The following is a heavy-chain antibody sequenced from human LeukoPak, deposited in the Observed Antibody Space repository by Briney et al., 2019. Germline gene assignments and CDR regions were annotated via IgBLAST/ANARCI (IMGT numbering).Heavy chain of an antibody. V-gene: IGHV4-34*01. CDR3: TRGTTAPRIKS. J-gene: IGHJ5*02. CDR2: IDFNERI. CDR1: DESLFTGYY. Sequence: PSETLSLTCGVDDESLFTGYYWSWIRLTPEKGLEWIGEIDFNERITYNPSLQGRVSISVGTPKKRLSLQLLAVTAADTAIYYCTRGTTAPRIKSWGQGTLVTVSS. D-gene: IGHD1-1*01.